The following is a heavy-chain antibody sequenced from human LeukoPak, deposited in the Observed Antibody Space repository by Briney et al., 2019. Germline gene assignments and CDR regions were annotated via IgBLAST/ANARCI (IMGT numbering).Heavy chain of an antibody. V-gene: IGHV4-59*01. CDR2: IYYSGST. Sequence: SSETLSLTCTVSGGSISSYYWSWIRQPPGKGLEGGGYIYYSGSTNYNPSLQSRITISVDTSNNQFSLKLSSVTAADTAVYYCARDSMVRGVYAFDIWGQGTMVTVSS. D-gene: IGHD3-10*01. CDR3: ARDSMVRGVYAFDI. CDR1: GGSISSYY. J-gene: IGHJ3*02.